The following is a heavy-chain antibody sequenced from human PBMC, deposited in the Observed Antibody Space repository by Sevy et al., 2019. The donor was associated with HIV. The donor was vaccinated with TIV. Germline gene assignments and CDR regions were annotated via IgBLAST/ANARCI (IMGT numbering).Heavy chain of an antibody. CDR3: TRGEVQLWPSGFDY. D-gene: IGHD1-1*01. CDR1: GDSISSYY. J-gene: IGHJ4*02. Sequence: ASETLSLTCTVSGDSISSYYWSWIRQPAGKGLEWIGRIYTSGRTNYNPSLKSRVTMSVDTSKNQFSLKLRSVTAADTAVYFCTRGEVQLWPSGFDYWGQGTLVTVSS. V-gene: IGHV4-4*07. CDR2: IYTSGRT.